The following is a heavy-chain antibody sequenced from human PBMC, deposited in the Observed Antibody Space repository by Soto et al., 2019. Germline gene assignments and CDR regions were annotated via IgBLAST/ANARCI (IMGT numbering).Heavy chain of an antibody. V-gene: IGHV3-48*02. CDR1: GFTFSSYS. Sequence: GGSLRLSCAASGFTFSSYSMNWVRQAPGKGLEWVSYISSSSSTIYYADSVKGRFTISRDNAKNSLYLQMNSLRDEDTAVYYCARDPSKGTSTGELLRHSYCGMDVWGQGTTVTVSS. J-gene: IGHJ6*02. CDR3: ARDPSKGTSTGELLRHSYCGMDV. CDR2: ISSSSSTI. D-gene: IGHD3-10*01.